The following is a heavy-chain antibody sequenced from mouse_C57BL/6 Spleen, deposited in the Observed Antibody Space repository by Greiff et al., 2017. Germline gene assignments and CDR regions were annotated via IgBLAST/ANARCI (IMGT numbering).Heavy chain of an antibody. CDR1: GYTFTDHT. CDR2: IYPGGGST. D-gene: IGHD1-1*01. J-gene: IGHJ3*01. V-gene: IGHV1-78*01. CDR3: ARSDYGSSSLAY. Sequence: VQLQESDAELVKPGASVKISCKASGYTFTDHTIHWMKQRPEQGLEWIGYIYPGGGSTEYNEKFKGKATMSADKSSSTAYLQLNSLTSEDSAVYFCARSDYGSSSLAYWGQGTLVTVSA.